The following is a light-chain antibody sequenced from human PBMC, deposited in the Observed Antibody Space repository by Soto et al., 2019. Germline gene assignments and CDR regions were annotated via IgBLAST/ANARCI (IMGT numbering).Light chain of an antibody. CDR2: GAS. V-gene: IGKV3-15*01. Sequence: EIVMTQSPATLSVSPGERVTLSCRASQSVSRSLAWYQQKPGQAPRLLIYGASTRATGIPARCSGSGSGTAITLTTSSLQYEDFAVDYCQQYNNWPPFTFGPGTKVDIK. CDR3: QQYNNWPPFT. CDR1: QSVSRS. J-gene: IGKJ3*01.